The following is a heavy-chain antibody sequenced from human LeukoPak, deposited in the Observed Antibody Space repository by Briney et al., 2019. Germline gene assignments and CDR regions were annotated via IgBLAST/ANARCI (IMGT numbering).Heavy chain of an antibody. CDR1: GYSFTSYW. CDR3: ARRSWGDSSCWTAAKYNWFDP. D-gene: IGHD6-19*01. Sequence: GESLKISCKGSGYSFTSYWIGWVRQMPGKGLEWMGIIYPGDSDTRYSPSFQGQVTISADKSISTAYLQWSSLKASDTAMYYCARRSWGDSSCWTAAKYNWFDPWGQGTLVTVSS. CDR2: IYPGDSDT. J-gene: IGHJ5*02. V-gene: IGHV5-51*01.